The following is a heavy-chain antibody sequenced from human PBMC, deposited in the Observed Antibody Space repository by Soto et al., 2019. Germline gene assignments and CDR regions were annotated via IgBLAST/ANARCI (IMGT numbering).Heavy chain of an antibody. V-gene: IGHV1-2*02. D-gene: IGHD1-26*01. CDR3: GRGRSGQIVVFY. CDR2: IGPESGAT. Sequence: ASVKVSCKASGYTFTGHYIHWVRQAPEQGPEWMGEIGPESGATRYAQRFQGRVTMTRDMSVTTVYMELNNLSPDDTAVYYCGRGRSGQIVVFYWGQGTPVTVSS. CDR1: GYTFTGHY. J-gene: IGHJ4*02.